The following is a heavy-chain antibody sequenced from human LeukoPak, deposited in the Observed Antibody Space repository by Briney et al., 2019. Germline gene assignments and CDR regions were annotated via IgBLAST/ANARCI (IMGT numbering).Heavy chain of an antibody. V-gene: IGHV4-34*01. CDR2: ISHSGST. J-gene: IGHJ6*02. Sequence: SETLSLTCAVYGGSFSGYYWSWIRQPPGKGLEWIGEISHSGSTNYNPSLKSRVTISVDTSKNQFSLKLSSVTAADTAVYYCASSSYGMDVWGQGTTVTVSS. CDR1: GGSFSGYY. CDR3: ASSSYGMDV.